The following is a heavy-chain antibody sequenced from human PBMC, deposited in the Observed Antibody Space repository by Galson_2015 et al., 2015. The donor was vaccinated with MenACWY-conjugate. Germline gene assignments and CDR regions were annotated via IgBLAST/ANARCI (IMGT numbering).Heavy chain of an antibody. V-gene: IGHV3-66*02. Sequence: SLRLSCAASGFAVSNYYMGWVRQAPGKGLEWVSIIYTSGIIYDADSVRGRFTISRDNRKNTLYLQMNSLRAEDTALYYCARVSLAGVAGHLDYWGQGALVTVSS. CDR3: ARVSLAGVAGHLDY. CDR1: GFAVSNYY. J-gene: IGHJ4*02. D-gene: IGHD6-19*01. CDR2: IYTSGII.